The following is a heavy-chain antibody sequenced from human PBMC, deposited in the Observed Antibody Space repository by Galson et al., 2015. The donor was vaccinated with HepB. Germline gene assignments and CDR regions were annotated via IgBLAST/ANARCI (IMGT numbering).Heavy chain of an antibody. CDR2: IKQDGTEK. CDR1: GFTFSSYW. V-gene: IGHV3-7*01. J-gene: IGHJ2*01. CDR3: ARDYDPSARPLWYSDL. D-gene: IGHD3-3*01. Sequence: SLRLSCAASGFTFSSYWMSLVRQAPGKGLEWVANIKQDGTEKYYVDSVKGRFTISRDNVKNLLYLQMNSLRAEDTAVYYCARDYDPSARPLWYSDLWGRGSLVTVSS.